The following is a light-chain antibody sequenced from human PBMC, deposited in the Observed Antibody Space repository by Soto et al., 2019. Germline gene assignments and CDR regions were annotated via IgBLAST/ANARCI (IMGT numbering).Light chain of an antibody. CDR3: QQYNNWPPLFT. CDR2: NAS. Sequence: DIVMTQSPATLSVSPGERATLSCRASQSVGSNLAWYQHERGQAPRLLIHNASSRATGIPARFSGSGSGTEFTLTISSLQSEDFAVYYCQQYNNWPPLFTFGPGTKVDIK. V-gene: IGKV3-15*01. J-gene: IGKJ3*01. CDR1: QSVGSN.